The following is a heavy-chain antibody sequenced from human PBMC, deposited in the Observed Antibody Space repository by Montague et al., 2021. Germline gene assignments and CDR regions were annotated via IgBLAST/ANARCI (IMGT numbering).Heavy chain of an antibody. J-gene: IGHJ5*02. CDR1: SGPIFHAH. CDR2: MFYGGAT. Sequence: SETLSLTCTVSSGPIFHAHWSWVRQPPDKGLDWLGSMFYGGATSNNPSLTRRVPMSIDTSTNRFSLKLRFVTAADTAVYYCAKQDYFVPRRSYKGFDPWGQGILVTVSS. D-gene: IGHD3-10*01. CDR3: AKQDYFVPRRSYKGFDP. V-gene: IGHV4-59*08.